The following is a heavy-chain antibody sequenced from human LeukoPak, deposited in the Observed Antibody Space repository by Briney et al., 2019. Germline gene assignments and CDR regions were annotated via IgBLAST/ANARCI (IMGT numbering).Heavy chain of an antibody. CDR1: GYTFTSYG. D-gene: IGHD3-22*01. CDR3: ARDRPPYYNDSSGTEFDY. CDR2: ISAYNGNT. J-gene: IGHJ4*02. Sequence: ASVKVSCKASGYTFTSYGISWVRQAPGQGLEWMGWISAYNGNTNYAQKLQGRVTMTTDTSTSTAYMELRSLRSDDTAVYYCARDRPPYYNDSSGTEFDYWGQGTLVTVSS. V-gene: IGHV1-18*01.